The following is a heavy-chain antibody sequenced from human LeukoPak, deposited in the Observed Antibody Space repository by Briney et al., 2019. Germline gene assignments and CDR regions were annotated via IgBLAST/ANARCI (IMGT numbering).Heavy chain of an antibody. CDR1: GYTLTSNF. CDR3: ARESADALDY. CDR2: INPSGGGT. V-gene: IGHV1-46*01. J-gene: IGHJ4*02. Sequence: ASVKVSCKASGYTLTSNFMHWVRQAPGQGLEWMGIINPSGGGTTYEQKFQGRVTMTRDMSTSTVYMELSSLRSEDTAVYYCARESADALDYWGQGTLVTVSS.